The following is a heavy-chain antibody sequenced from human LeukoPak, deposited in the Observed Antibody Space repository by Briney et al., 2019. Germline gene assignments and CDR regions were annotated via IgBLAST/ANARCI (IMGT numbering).Heavy chain of an antibody. CDR1: GYTFTSYY. V-gene: IGHV1-46*01. CDR3: ARRADSSGDQYNWFDP. J-gene: IGHJ5*02. D-gene: IGHD3-22*01. Sequence: GASVKVSCKASGYTFTSYYMHWVRQAPGQVLEWMGIIKPTTGSTSYAQKFQGRVTMTRDTSTSTVYMELSSLRSEDTAVYYCARRADSSGDQYNWFDPWGQGTLVTVSS. CDR2: IKPTTGST.